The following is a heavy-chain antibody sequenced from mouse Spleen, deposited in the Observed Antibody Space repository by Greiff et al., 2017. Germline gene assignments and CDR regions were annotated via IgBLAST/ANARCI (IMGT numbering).Heavy chain of an antibody. CDR1: GYAFSSSW. J-gene: IGHJ4*01. V-gene: IGHV1-82*01. CDR3: ARNYGRTLWDGYAMDY. D-gene: IGHD1-1*01. Sequence: QVQLKQSGPELVKPGASVKISCKASGYAFSSSWMNWVKQRPGKGLEWIGRIYPGDGDTNYNGKFKGKATLTADKSSSTAYMQLSSLTSEDSAVYFCARNYGRTLWDGYAMDYWGQGTSVTVSS. CDR2: IYPGDGDT.